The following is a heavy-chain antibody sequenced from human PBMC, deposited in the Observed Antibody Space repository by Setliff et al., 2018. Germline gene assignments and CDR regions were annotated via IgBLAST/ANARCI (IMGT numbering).Heavy chain of an antibody. V-gene: IGHV3-33*03. D-gene: IGHD6-6*01. CDR3: ASTQRGTSSEC. Sequence: GGSLRLSCAASGFTFATHAMHWVRQAPGKGLEWVAVIWDDGVKKYHADSVKGRFTISRDNAKNSLYLQMNSLRAEDTAVYYCASTQRGTSSECWGQGTPVTVSS. CDR1: GFTFATHA. CDR2: IWDDGVKK. J-gene: IGHJ4*02.